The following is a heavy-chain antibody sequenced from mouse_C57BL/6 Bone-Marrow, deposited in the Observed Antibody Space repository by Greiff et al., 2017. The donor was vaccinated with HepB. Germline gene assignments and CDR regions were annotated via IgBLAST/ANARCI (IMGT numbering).Heavy chain of an antibody. Sequence: EVKLMESGPGMVKPSQSLSLTCTVTGYSITSGYDWHWIRHFPGNKLEWMGYISYSGSTNYNPSLKSRISITHDTSKNHFFLKLNSVTTEDTATYYCARAGGSSYSYAMDYWGQGTSVTVSS. D-gene: IGHD1-1*01. V-gene: IGHV3-1*01. J-gene: IGHJ4*01. CDR3: ARAGGSSYSYAMDY. CDR1: GYSITSGYD. CDR2: ISYSGST.